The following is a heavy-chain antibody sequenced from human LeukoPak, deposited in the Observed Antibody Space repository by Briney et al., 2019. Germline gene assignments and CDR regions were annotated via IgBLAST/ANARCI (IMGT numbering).Heavy chain of an antibody. CDR3: AREGGAGFIAQNWFDP. CDR2: ISGSSIYI. D-gene: IGHD3-9*01. V-gene: IGHV3-21*01. J-gene: IGHJ5*02. Sequence: GGSLRLSCGASGFTFSAYSMNWVRQAPGKGLEWVSSISGSSIYINYADSVKGRFTISSDNAKNSLYLQMNSLRAEDTAVYYCAREGGAGFIAQNWFDPWGQGTLVTVSS. CDR1: GFTFSAYS.